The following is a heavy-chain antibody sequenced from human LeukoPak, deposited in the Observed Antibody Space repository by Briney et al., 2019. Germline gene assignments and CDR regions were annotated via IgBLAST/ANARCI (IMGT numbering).Heavy chain of an antibody. Sequence: ASVKVSCKASGGTFGSYAISWVRQAPGQGLEWMGGIIPIFGTANYAQKFQGRVTITADESTSTAYMELSSLRSEDTAVYYCARDRTMVRALPIEELRKLGSDGMDVWGKGTTVTVSS. CDR2: IIPIFGTA. J-gene: IGHJ6*04. CDR3: ARDRTMVRALPIEELRKLGSDGMDV. D-gene: IGHD3-10*01. CDR1: GGTFGSYA. V-gene: IGHV1-69*13.